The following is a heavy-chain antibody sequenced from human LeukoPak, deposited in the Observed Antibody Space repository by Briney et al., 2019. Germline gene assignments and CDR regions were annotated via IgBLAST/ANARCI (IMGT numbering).Heavy chain of an antibody. V-gene: IGHV1-2*02. CDR1: GYTFTGYY. CDR3: AREAGHTSMDYYFDY. CDR2: INPNSGGT. D-gene: IGHD5-18*01. J-gene: IGHJ4*02. Sequence: ASVKVSCKASGYTFTGYYMHWVRQAPGQGLEWMGWINPNSGGTNYAQKFQGRVTMTGDTSISTAYMELSRLRSDDTAVYYCAREAGHTSMDYYFDYWGQGTLATVSS.